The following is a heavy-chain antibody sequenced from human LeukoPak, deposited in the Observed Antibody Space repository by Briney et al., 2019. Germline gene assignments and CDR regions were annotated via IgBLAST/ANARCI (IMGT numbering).Heavy chain of an antibody. J-gene: IGHJ4*02. V-gene: IGHV5-51*01. CDR3: ARHNDGYNVDY. D-gene: IGHD5-24*01. CDR1: GYTFTTYW. CDR2: IYPGDSDT. Sequence: GESLKISCQGSGYTFTTYWIGWVRQTPGKGLEWTGIIYPGDSDTRYSPSFQGQVTISADKSITTAYLQWSSLKASDSATYYCARHNDGYNVDYWGQGTLVTVSS.